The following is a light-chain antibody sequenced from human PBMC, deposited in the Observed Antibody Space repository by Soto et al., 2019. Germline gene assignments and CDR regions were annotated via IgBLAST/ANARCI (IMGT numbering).Light chain of an antibody. J-gene: IGKJ4*01. CDR1: QSIASY. CDR3: QHRFYWPPA. Sequence: EIVLTQSPATLSLSPGDRATLSCRASQSIASYLVRYQQKPGQAPRLLVSGASNRADGIPARFSGSGSGTDFTLTIRSLEPEDLAVNYCQHRFYWPPAFGGGTNVESK. CDR2: GAS. V-gene: IGKV3-11*01.